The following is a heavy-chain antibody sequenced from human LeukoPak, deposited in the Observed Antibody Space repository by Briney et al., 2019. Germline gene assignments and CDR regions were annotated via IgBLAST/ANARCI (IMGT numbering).Heavy chain of an antibody. CDR2: IAVAGYTT. CDR3: ARRKNYQLLASDC. Sequence: GGSLRLSCAASGFTFSNYAMVWVRQAPGKGLEWVSTIAVAGYTTYSADSVKGRFTISRDDFKNTLSLQMSSLRAEDTAVYYCARRKNYQLLASDCWGQGTPVTVSS. CDR1: GFTFSNYA. V-gene: IGHV3-23*01. J-gene: IGHJ4*02. D-gene: IGHD2-2*01.